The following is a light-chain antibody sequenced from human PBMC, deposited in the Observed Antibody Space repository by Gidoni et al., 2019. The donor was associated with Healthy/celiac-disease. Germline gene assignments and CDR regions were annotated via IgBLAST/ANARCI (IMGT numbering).Light chain of an antibody. CDR2: SNN. Sequence: QSVLTQPPSASGTPGQRVTISCSGSSSNIGSNTVNWYQQLPGTAPKLLIYSNNQRPPGVPDRFSGSKSGTSASLAISGLQSEDEADYYCAAWDDSLNGWVFGGGTKLTAL. V-gene: IGLV1-44*01. CDR1: SSNIGSNT. CDR3: AAWDDSLNGWV. J-gene: IGLJ3*02.